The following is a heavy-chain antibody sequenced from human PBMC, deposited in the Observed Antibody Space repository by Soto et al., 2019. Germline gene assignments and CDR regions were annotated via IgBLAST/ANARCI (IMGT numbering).Heavy chain of an antibody. V-gene: IGHV5-10-1*01. Sequence: ESLKISCQGSGYSFTTYWISWVRQIPGKGLEWMGKIDPGDSSTNYSPSFRGHITISVDRSINTAHLQFSSLKAADTAVYYCARLEKWYYNYYGLDVWGQGTMVTVSS. D-gene: IGHD1-26*01. CDR2: IDPGDSST. CDR3: ARLEKWYYNYYGLDV. J-gene: IGHJ6*02. CDR1: GYSFTTYW.